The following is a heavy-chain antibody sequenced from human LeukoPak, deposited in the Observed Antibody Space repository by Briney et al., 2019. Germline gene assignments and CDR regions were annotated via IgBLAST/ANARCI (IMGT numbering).Heavy chain of an antibody. CDR2: ISSSSSYI. CDR1: GFTFSSYS. D-gene: IGHD6-19*01. J-gene: IGHJ4*02. V-gene: IGHV3-21*01. Sequence: KPGGSLRLSCAASGFTFSSYSMNWVRQAPGKGLEWVSSISSSSSYIYYADSVKGRFTISRDNAKNSLYLQMNSLRAEDTAVYYCARGIAVAANLVGYWGQGTLVTVSS. CDR3: ARGIAVAANLVGY.